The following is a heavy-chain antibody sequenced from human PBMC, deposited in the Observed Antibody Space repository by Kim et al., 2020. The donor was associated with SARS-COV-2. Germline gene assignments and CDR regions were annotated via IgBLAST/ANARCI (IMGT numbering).Heavy chain of an antibody. D-gene: IGHD1-26*01. CDR1: GFTFSSYG. J-gene: IGHJ6*03. CDR2: ISYDGSNK. CDR3: ATTVGATYYYYYMDV. Sequence: GGSLRLSCAASGFTFSSYGMHWVRQAPGKGLEWVAVISYDGSNKYYADSVKGRFTISRDNSKNTLYLQMNSLRAEDTAVYYCATTVGATYYYYYMDVWGKGTTVTVSS. V-gene: IGHV3-30*03.